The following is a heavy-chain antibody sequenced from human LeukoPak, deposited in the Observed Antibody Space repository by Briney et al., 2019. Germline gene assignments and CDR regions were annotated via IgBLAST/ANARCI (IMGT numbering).Heavy chain of an antibody. CDR3: ARRAAAGTYNWFDP. CDR1: GYTFTGYD. V-gene: IGHV1-8*01. Sequence: GASVKVSYKASGYTFTGYDINWVRQATGQGLEWMGWMNPNSGNTGYAQKFQGRVTMTRNTSISTAYMELSSLRSEDTAVYYCARRAAAGTYNWFDPWGQGTLVTVSS. J-gene: IGHJ5*02. D-gene: IGHD6-13*01. CDR2: MNPNSGNT.